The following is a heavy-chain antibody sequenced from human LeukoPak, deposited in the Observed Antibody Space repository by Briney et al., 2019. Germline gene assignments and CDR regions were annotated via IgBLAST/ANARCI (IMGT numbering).Heavy chain of an antibody. J-gene: IGHJ4*02. D-gene: IGHD6-13*01. CDR2: ISYDGSNK. CDR3: ARDLSSCFDY. CDR1: GFTFSAYG. Sequence: PGGSLRLSCAASGFTFSAYGMHWVRQAPGKRLEWVALISYDGSNKYYADSVKGRFTISRDNSKNTLYLQMNSLRAEDTAVYYCARDLSSCFDYWGQGTLATVSS. V-gene: IGHV3-33*05.